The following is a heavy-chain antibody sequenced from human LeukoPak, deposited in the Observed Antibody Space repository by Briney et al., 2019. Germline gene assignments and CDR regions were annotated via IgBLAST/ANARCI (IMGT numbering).Heavy chain of an antibody. CDR1: GVSISTYY. CDR2: IYYSGST. D-gene: IGHD4-17*01. CDR3: ARYGAYGDYVSHRYYYYMDV. J-gene: IGHJ6*03. Sequence: KPSETLSLTCTVSGVSISTYYWSWIRQPPGKGPEWIGYIYYSGSTHYTPSLKSRVTISVDTSKNQFSLKLSSVTAADTAVYYCARYGAYGDYVSHRYYYYMDVWGKGTTVTVSS. V-gene: IGHV4-59*01.